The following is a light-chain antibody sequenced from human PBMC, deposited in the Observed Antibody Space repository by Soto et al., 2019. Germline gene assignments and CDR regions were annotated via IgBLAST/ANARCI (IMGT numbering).Light chain of an antibody. CDR3: TAWDGSLSVWV. CDR2: RNN. J-gene: IGLJ3*02. V-gene: IGLV1-47*01. CDR1: SSNIGRNY. Sequence: QSVLTQPPSASGTPGQRVTISCSGSSSNIGRNYVYWYQQLPGTAPKLLIYRNNQRPSGVPDRFSGSKSGTSASLAISGLRCEDEADYYCTAWDGSLSVWVFGGGTKLTV.